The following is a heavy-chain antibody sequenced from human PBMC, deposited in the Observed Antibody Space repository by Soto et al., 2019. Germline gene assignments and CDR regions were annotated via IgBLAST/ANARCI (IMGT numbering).Heavy chain of an antibody. J-gene: IGHJ5*02. CDR3: AKLRWGSDNWFDP. CDR1: GFTFSSYA. Sequence: EVQLLESGGGLVQPGGSLRLSCAASGFTFSSYAMSWVRQTPGKGLEWVAAISGSGDSTYYADSVKGRFTISRDNSKNKPSLQMNSLRAEDTAVYYCAKLRWGSDNWFDPWGQGTLVTVSS. V-gene: IGHV3-23*01. D-gene: IGHD3-10*01. CDR2: ISGSGDST.